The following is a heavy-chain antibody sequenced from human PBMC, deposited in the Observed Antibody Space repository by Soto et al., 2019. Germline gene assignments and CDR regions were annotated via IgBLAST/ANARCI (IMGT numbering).Heavy chain of an antibody. D-gene: IGHD6-13*01. V-gene: IGHV3-33*01. J-gene: IGHJ4*02. Sequence: QVQLVESGGGVVQPGRSLRLSCAASGFTFSSYGMHWVRQAPGKGLEWVAVIWYDGSNKYYADSVKGRFTISRDNSKNTLYLQMNSLRAEDTAVYYCARDGDIADQILPDYWGQGTLVTVPS. CDR2: IWYDGSNK. CDR3: ARDGDIADQILPDY. CDR1: GFTFSSYG.